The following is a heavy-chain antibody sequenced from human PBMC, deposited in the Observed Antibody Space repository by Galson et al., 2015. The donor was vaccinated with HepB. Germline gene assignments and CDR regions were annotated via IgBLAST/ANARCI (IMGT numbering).Heavy chain of an antibody. Sequence: SLRLSCAASGFTFSSYAMSWVRQAPGRGLEWVSAISGSGGSTYYADSVKGRFTISRDNSKNTLYLQMNSLRAEDTAVYYCAKSHPKESYDFWSGYYPESFDIWGQGTMVTVSS. J-gene: IGHJ3*02. D-gene: IGHD3-3*01. CDR2: ISGSGGST. CDR3: AKSHPKESYDFWSGYYPESFDI. CDR1: GFTFSSYA. V-gene: IGHV3-23*01.